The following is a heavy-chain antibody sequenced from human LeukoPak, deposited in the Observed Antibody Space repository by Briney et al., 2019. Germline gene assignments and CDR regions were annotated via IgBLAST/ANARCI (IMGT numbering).Heavy chain of an antibody. Sequence: PSETLSLTCVVSGFSISSGYYWGWIRQPPGKGLEWIANIHVSGTTFYNSSLNSRVAISIDTSKNHFSLKLSSVTAADTAVYFCAREAERRIVNWGRGTLVTVSS. CDR3: AREAERRIVN. D-gene: IGHD1-1*01. V-gene: IGHV4-38-2*02. CDR1: GFSISSGYY. CDR2: IHVSGTT. J-gene: IGHJ4*02.